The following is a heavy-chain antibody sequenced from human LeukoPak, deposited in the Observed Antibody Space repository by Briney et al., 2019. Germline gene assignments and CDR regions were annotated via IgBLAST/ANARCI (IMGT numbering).Heavy chain of an antibody. Sequence: ASVKVSCKASGYTFTSYYMHWVGQAPGQGLEGMGIINPSGGSTSYAQKFQGRVTMTRDTSTSTVYMELSSLRSEDTAVYYCVMVRGRNWFDPWGQGTLVTVSS. V-gene: IGHV1-46*01. CDR3: VMVRGRNWFDP. D-gene: IGHD3-10*01. CDR1: GYTFTSYY. CDR2: INPSGGST. J-gene: IGHJ5*02.